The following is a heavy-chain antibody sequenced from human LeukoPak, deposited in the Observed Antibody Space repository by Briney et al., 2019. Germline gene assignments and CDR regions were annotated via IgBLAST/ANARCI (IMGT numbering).Heavy chain of an antibody. Sequence: PGGSLRLSCAASGFTFSSYAMHWVRQAPAKGLEWVADTSFDGSNKFYAEFVKGRFTISRDNSKNTLYLQMNSLRAEDTAVYYCARGTKTVTPPDYWGQGTLVTVSS. CDR1: GFTFSSYA. CDR2: TSFDGSNK. D-gene: IGHD3-16*02. J-gene: IGHJ4*02. CDR3: ARGTKTVTPPDY. V-gene: IGHV3-30*03.